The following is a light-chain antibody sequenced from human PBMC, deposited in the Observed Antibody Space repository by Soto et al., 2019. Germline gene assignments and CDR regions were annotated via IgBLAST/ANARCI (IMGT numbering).Light chain of an antibody. CDR2: DVS. V-gene: IGLV2-11*01. CDR3: FSYAGSSTHYV. CDR1: SSDVGGYNY. J-gene: IGLJ1*01. Sequence: QSALTQPRSVSGSPGQSITISCTGPSSDVGGYNYVSWYRQHPGKAPKLMIYDVSKRPSGVPDRFSGSKSGNTASLTISGLQAEDEADSYCFSYAGSSTHYVFGTGTKLTVL.